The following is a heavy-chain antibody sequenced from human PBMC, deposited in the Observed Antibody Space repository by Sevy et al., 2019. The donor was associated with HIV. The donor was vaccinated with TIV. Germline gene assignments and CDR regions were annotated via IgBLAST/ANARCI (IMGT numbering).Heavy chain of an antibody. J-gene: IGHJ4*02. V-gene: IGHV1-24*01. CDR3: AATREYYYGNSGYFDY. Sequence: ASVKVSCKVSGYTLTKLSMHWVRQAPGKGLERMGSFDPEDGERIYAQNFQGRVTMSEDTSTDTAYMDLSSLRSDDTAVYYCAATREYYYGNSGYFDYWGQGTLVTVS. CDR1: GYTLTKLS. CDR2: FDPEDGER. D-gene: IGHD3-22*01.